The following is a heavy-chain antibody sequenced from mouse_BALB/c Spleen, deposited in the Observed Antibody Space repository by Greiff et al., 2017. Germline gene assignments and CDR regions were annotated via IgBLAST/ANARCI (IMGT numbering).Heavy chain of an antibody. Sequence: EVQGVESGPGLVKPSQSLSLTCTVTGYSITSDYAWNWIRQFPGNKLEWMGYISYSGSTSYNPSLKSRISITRDTSKNQFFLQLNSVTTEDTATYYCAAGPWFAYWGQGTLVTVSA. CDR2: ISYSGST. V-gene: IGHV3-2*02. CDR1: GYSITSDYA. J-gene: IGHJ3*01. CDR3: AAGPWFAY. D-gene: IGHD4-1*01.